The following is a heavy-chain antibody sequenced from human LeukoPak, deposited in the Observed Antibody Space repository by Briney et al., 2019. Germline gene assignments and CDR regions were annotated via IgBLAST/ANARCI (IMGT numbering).Heavy chain of an antibody. CDR2: MNVDSGGT. V-gene: IGHV1-2*07. CDR3: ARDSKVTGNSFDS. Sequence: ASVKVSCKASGHIFSDYYMHWVRQAPGQGREWMGWMNVDSGGTKYAHKFQGRVTMTRDTSVTTDFMDLNRLTSDDTAVYYCARDSKVTGNSFDSWGQGTLVTVSS. J-gene: IGHJ4*02. D-gene: IGHD2-21*02. CDR1: GHIFSDYY.